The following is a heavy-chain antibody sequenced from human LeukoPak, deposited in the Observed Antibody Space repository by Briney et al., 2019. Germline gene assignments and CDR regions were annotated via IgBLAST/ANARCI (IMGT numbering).Heavy chain of an antibody. V-gene: IGHV4-39*07. CDR3: AREGSDWKRNYYYYYYMDV. J-gene: IGHJ6*03. CDR2: IYSSGST. CDR1: SGSISTSNYY. D-gene: IGHD1-1*01. Sequence: PSETLSLTCTVSSGSISTSNYYWGWVRQPPGKALEWIGHIYSSGSTYYNPSLKSRVTISVDTSKNQFSLKLSSMTAADTAVYYCAREGSDWKRNYYYYYYMDVWGKGTTVTVSS.